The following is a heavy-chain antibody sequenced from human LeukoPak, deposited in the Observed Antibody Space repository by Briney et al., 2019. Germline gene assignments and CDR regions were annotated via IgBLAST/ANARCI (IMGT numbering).Heavy chain of an antibody. V-gene: IGHV3-66*01. D-gene: IGHD5-18*01. CDR2: FYSGDTT. J-gene: IGHJ4*02. Sequence: GGSLRLSCAASGFTVSSTYMSWVRQAPGKGLEWVSVFYSGDTTYYANSVKGRFTISRDSSKNMLYLQMKSLRAEDTAVYYCARAGGGYSYGLDYWGQGTLVTVSS. CDR1: GFTVSSTY. CDR3: ARAGGGYSYGLDY.